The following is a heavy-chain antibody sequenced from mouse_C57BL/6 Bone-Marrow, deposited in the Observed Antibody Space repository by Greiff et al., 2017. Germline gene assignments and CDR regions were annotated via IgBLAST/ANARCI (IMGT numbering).Heavy chain of an antibody. CDR3: ARYGYDEGYAMDY. J-gene: IGHJ4*01. Sequence: QVQLQQPGAELVKPGASVKLSCKASGYTFTSYWMHWVKQRPGQGLAWIGMIHPNSGSTNYNEKFKSKATLTVDKSSSQAYMQRSSLTSEDSSVYYCARYGYDEGYAMDYWGQGTSVTVSS. V-gene: IGHV1-64*01. CDR2: IHPNSGST. CDR1: GYTFTSYW. D-gene: IGHD2-2*01.